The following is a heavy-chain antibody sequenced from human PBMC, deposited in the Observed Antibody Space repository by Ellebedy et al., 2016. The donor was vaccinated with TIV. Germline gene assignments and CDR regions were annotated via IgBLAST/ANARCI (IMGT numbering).Heavy chain of an antibody. CDR3: AKDGGELDVGVVAATPTDTADFDY. CDR2: INSGGSST. V-gene: IGHV3-74*01. CDR1: GFTFSSNW. D-gene: IGHD2-15*01. J-gene: IGHJ4*02. Sequence: GESLKISCAASGFTFSSNWMHWVRQAPGKGLVWVSRINSGGSSTSYADSVKGRFTISRDNAKNTLYLQMNSLRAADTAVYYCAKDGGELDVGVVAATPTDTADFDYWGQGTLVTVSS.